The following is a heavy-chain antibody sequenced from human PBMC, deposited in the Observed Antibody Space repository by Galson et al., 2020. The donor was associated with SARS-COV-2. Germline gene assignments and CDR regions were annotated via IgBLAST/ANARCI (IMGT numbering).Heavy chain of an antibody. D-gene: IGHD3-16*02. Sequence: SQTLSLTCAISGDSVFSSSVAWNWIRRSPSRGLEWLGRTYYRSQWYNEYAEALKSRLIINPDTSKNQFSLHLSSVTSEDTAVYYCARGTEGRGVIDYFDYWGQGTLVTVSS. CDR2: TYYRSQWYN. V-gene: IGHV6-1*01. J-gene: IGHJ4*02. CDR1: GDSVFSSSVA. CDR3: ARGTEGRGVIDYFDY.